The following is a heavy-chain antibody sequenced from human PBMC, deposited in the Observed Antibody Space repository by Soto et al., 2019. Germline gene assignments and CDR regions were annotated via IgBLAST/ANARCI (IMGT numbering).Heavy chain of an antibody. Sequence: QVQLVQSGAEVKKPGASVKVSCKASGYTFTTYAIHWVRQAPGQRLEWMGWINAGNGDTRYSQKLQGRVTITGDTSESTGYMELSSLTSEDTAVYYCARDKGSGPARAAAFDIWGQGTMVTVSS. V-gene: IGHV1-3*01. D-gene: IGHD6-25*01. CDR1: GYTFTTYA. J-gene: IGHJ3*02. CDR2: INAGNGDT. CDR3: ARDKGSGPARAAAFDI.